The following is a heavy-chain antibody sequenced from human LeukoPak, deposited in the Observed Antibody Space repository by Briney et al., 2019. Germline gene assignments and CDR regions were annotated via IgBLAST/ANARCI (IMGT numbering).Heavy chain of an antibody. Sequence: SETLSLTCTVSGGSLSSGSYYWSWIRQPPGKGLEWIGYIYYSGSTNYNPSLKSRVTISVDTSKNQFSLKLSSVTAADTAVYYCARAAYSGSYHSDYWGQGTLVTVSS. CDR3: ARAAYSGSYHSDY. D-gene: IGHD1-26*01. CDR2: IYYSGST. J-gene: IGHJ4*02. CDR1: GGSLSSGSYY. V-gene: IGHV4-61*01.